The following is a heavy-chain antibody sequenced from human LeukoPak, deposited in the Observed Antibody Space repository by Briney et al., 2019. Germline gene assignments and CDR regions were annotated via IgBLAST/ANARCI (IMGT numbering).Heavy chain of an antibody. J-gene: IGHJ6*02. Sequence: KSSETLSLTCTVSGGSISSGDYYWSWIRQPPGKGLEWIGYIYYSGSTYYNPSLKSRVTISVDTSKNQFSLKLSSVTAADTAVYYCARAAGYCSSTSCWLYYYGMDVWGQGTTVTVSS. CDR2: IYYSGST. D-gene: IGHD2-2*01. CDR3: ARAAGYCSSTSCWLYYYGMDV. CDR1: GGSISSGDYY. V-gene: IGHV4-30-4*01.